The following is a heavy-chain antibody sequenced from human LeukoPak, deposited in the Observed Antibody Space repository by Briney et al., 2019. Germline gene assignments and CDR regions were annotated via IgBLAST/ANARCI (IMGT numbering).Heavy chain of an antibody. CDR3: ERDDYSGAGLL. J-gene: IGHJ4*02. Sequence: PGGALRLSFPSSGFTFISYRMSWVRQAPGKGVEWVANIKKDGSEKYYVDSVKGRFNIYRENDKNSLYLQMNSMRAEDTAVYYCERDDYSGAGLLWGQGTLVTVSS. CDR1: GFTFISYR. V-gene: IGHV3-7*01. CDR2: IKKDGSEK. D-gene: IGHD4-11*01.